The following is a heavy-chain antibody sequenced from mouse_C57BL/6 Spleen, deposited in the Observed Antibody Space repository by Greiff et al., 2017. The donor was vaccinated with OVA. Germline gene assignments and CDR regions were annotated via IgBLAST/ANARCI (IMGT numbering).Heavy chain of an antibody. D-gene: IGHD4-1*01. J-gene: IGHJ3*01. CDR2: IDPNSGGT. CDR3: ARMGNWDGIFAY. Sequence: QVQLQQPGAELVKPGASVKLSCKASGYPFTSYWMHWVKQRPGRGPEWIGRIDPNSGGTKYNEKFKSKATLTVDKPSSTAYKQLSSLTSEDSAVYYCARMGNWDGIFAYWGQGTLVTVSA. V-gene: IGHV1-72*01. CDR1: GYPFTSYW.